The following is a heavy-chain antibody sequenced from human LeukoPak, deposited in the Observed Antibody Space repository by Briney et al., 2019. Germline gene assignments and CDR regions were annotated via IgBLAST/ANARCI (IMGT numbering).Heavy chain of an antibody. Sequence: GRSLSLSCAASGFTFITYAMHWVRQAPGKGLEWVAMISPDGTKTFYTDSMRGRLTISRDNSNNTLYLQVNSLRVEDTALYYCATEGEEWTNFDYWGQGTLVIVSS. CDR3: ATEGEEWTNFDY. V-gene: IGHV3-30*04. J-gene: IGHJ4*02. CDR2: ISPDGTKT. D-gene: IGHD3-3*01. CDR1: GFTFITYA.